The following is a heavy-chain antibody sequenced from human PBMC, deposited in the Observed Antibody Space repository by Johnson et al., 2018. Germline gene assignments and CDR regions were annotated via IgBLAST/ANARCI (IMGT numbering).Heavy chain of an antibody. D-gene: IGHD3-22*01. V-gene: IGHV3-30*18. CDR3: AKAPYYYVSSGYYDDSFDI. CDR1: GFTFSSYG. Sequence: QVQLVQSGGGVVQPGRSLRLSCAASGFTFSSYGMHWVRQAPGKGLEWVAVISYDGSNKYYADSVKGRFTISRDNSKNTLYLQMNSLRAEDTAVYYCAKAPYYYVSSGYYDDSFDIWGQGTMVTVSS. CDR2: ISYDGSNK. J-gene: IGHJ3*02.